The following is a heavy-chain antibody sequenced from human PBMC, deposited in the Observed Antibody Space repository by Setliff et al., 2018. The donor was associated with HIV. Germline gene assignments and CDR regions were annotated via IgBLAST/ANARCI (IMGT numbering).Heavy chain of an antibody. CDR3: AGSYSSSWYGAEYFQH. J-gene: IGHJ1*01. CDR1: GSSFTAYW. CDR2: IYVGDSGSDL. D-gene: IGHD6-13*01. V-gene: IGHV5-51*01. Sequence: GESLKISCQVSGSSFTAYWIGWVRQKPGKGLEWMGLIYVGDSGSDLRYSPSFQGQVTISADKSISTAYLQWSSLKASDTAMYYCAGSYSSSWYGAEYFQHWGQGTLVTVSS.